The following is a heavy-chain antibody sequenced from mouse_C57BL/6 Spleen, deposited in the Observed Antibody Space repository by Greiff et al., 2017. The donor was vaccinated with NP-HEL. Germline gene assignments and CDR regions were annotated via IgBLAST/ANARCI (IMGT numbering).Heavy chain of an antibody. CDR1: SYW. CDR2: IDPSDSET. J-gene: IGHJ4*01. Sequence: SYWMHWVKQRPIQGLEWIGNIDPSDSETHYNQKFKDKATLTVDKSSSTAYMQLSSLTSEDSGVYYCARWITTVVATTDYAMDYWGQGTSVTVSS. V-gene: IGHV1-52*01. D-gene: IGHD1-1*01. CDR3: ARWITTVVATTDYAMDY.